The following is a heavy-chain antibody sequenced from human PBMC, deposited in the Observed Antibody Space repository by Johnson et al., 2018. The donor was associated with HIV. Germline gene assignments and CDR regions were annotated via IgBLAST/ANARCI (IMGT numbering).Heavy chain of an antibody. CDR3: TTDLRLLWFRFKEAFDI. J-gene: IGHJ3*02. Sequence: VQLVESGGGLVKPGGSLRVSCAASGFSFSKVWMSWVRQAPGKGLEWVGHIKSKTDGGTTDYAGPVKGRFTISRDDSKNTLYLHMNSLKNEDTAVYYCTTDLRLLWFRFKEAFDIWGQGTMVTVSS. CDR2: IKSKTDGGTT. V-gene: IGHV3-15*01. CDR1: GFSFSKVW. D-gene: IGHD3-10*01.